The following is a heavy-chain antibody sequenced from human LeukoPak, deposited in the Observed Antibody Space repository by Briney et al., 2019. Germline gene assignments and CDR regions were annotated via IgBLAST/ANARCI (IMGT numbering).Heavy chain of an antibody. CDR2: ISGSGDPT. CDR1: GFTLSNYA. J-gene: IGHJ4*02. V-gene: IGHV3-23*01. D-gene: IGHD6-19*01. Sequence: GGSLRLSCAASGFTLSNYAMTWVRQAPGKGLEWVSTISGSGDPTYYADSVKGRFTISRDNSKNTLYLQMNNLRPEDTALYYCAKVSSGWFPDYWGQGPLVTVSS. CDR3: AKVSSGWFPDY.